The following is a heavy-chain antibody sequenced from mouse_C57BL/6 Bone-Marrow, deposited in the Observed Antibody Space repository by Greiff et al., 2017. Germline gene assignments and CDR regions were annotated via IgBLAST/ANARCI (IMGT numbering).Heavy chain of an antibody. V-gene: IGHV1-47*01. CDR2: FPPYNDDT. CDR1: GYTFTTYP. D-gene: IGHD5-1*01. J-gene: IGHJ2*01. Sequence: VQLLQSGAELVKPGASVKMSCKASGYTFTTYPIEWMKQNHGKSLEWIGNFPPYNDDTKYNEKFKGKATLTVEKSSNTVYLELIRLTSDDSAVYYCARSSTFFYYFDYWGQGTTLTVSS. CDR3: ARSSTFFYYFDY.